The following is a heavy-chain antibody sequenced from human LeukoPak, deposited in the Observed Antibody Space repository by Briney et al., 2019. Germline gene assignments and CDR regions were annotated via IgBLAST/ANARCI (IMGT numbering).Heavy chain of an antibody. J-gene: IGHJ4*02. V-gene: IGHV4-59*01. Sequence: SETLSLTCTVSGGSISSYYWSWIRQPPGKGLEWIGYIYYSGSTNYNPSLRSRVTISVDTSKNQFSLKLSSVTAADTAVYYCARGPYYYDSSGSFDYWGQGTLVTVSS. CDR1: GGSISSYY. CDR3: ARGPYYYDSSGSFDY. CDR2: IYYSGST. D-gene: IGHD3-22*01.